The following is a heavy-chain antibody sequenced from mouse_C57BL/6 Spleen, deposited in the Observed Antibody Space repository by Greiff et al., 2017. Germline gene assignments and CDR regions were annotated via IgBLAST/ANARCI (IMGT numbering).Heavy chain of an antibody. CDR1: GYSITSDY. D-gene: IGHD1-1*01. V-gene: IGHV3-8*01. Sequence: DVQLQESGPGLAKPSQTLSLTCSVTGYSITSDYWNWIRKFPGNKLEYMGYISYSGSTYYNPSLNSRISITRDTSNNQYYLQLNSVTTEDTATYYCARRYGSSWYYYAMDYWGQGTSVTVSS. CDR3: ARRYGSSWYYYAMDY. J-gene: IGHJ4*01. CDR2: ISYSGST.